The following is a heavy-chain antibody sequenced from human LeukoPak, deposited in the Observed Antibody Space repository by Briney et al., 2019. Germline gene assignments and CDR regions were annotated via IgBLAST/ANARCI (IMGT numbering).Heavy chain of an antibody. CDR2: ITRSSNFI. V-gene: IGHV3-21*01. J-gene: IGHJ4*02. Sequence: GGSLRLSCAASGFTFSSYSMNWVRQAPGKGLEWVSSITRSSNFIYYADSLKGRFTISRDNAWNSLSLQMNSLRAEDTAVYYCARFYGDYYGYYDYWGQGTLVTVSS. D-gene: IGHD4-17*01. CDR3: ARFYGDYYGYYDY. CDR1: GFTFSSYS.